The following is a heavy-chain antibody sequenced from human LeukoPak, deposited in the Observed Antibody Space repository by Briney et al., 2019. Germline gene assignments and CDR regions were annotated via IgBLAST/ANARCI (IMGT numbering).Heavy chain of an antibody. CDR2: IKSKTDGGTT. CDR3: TTDPRN. CDR1: GFTFSSYG. J-gene: IGHJ4*02. V-gene: IGHV3-15*01. Sequence: GRSLRLSCAASGFTFSSYGMHWVRQAPGKGLEWVGRIKSKTDGGTTDYAAPVKGRFTISRDDSKNMVYLQMNSLKTEDTAVYYCTTDPRNWGQGTLVTVSS.